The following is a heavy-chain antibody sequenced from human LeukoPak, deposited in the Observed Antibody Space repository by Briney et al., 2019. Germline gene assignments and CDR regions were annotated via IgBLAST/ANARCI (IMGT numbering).Heavy chain of an antibody. Sequence: SDTLSLTCTVSGYSISSGYYWGWVRPPPGKGLEWIGRIYHSGSTYYNPSLKSRVTISVDTSKNQFSLKLSSVTAADTAVYYCARADYSSTWSHDYYYMDVWGKGTTVTVSS. J-gene: IGHJ6*03. CDR1: GYSISSGYY. CDR3: ARADYSSTWSHDYYYMDV. D-gene: IGHD6-13*01. CDR2: IYHSGST. V-gene: IGHV4-38-2*02.